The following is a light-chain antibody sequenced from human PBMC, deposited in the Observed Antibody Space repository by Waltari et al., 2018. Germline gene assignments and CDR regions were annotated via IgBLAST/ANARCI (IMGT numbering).Light chain of an antibody. CDR3: QTGGHGTWV. CDR1: SGHSSNI. Sequence: QLVLTQSPPASASLGASVKLTCTLSSGHSSNIIAWLQQQPEKGPRYLMKVNSDGSHSKGDEIPDRFSGSSSGAERYLTISSVQSDDEADYYCQTGGHGTWVFGGGTKLTVL. CDR2: VNSDGSH. J-gene: IGLJ3*02. V-gene: IGLV4-69*01.